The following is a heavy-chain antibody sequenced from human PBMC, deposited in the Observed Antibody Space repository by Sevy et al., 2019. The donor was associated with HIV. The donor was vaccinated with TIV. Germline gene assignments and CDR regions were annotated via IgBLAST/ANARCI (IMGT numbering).Heavy chain of an antibody. Sequence: GGSLRLSCAASGFTFSSYWMSWVRQAPGKGLEWVANIKQDGSEKYYVDSVKGRFTISRDNAKNSQYLQMNSLRAEDTAVYYCARILGDYYDSSGYYRSFFDYWGQGTLVTVSS. V-gene: IGHV3-7*01. J-gene: IGHJ4*02. CDR2: IKQDGSEK. CDR3: ARILGDYYDSSGYYRSFFDY. CDR1: GFTFSSYW. D-gene: IGHD3-22*01.